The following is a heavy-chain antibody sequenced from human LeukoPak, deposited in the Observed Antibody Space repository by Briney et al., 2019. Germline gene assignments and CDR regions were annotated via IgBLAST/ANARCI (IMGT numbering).Heavy chain of an antibody. D-gene: IGHD2-8*01. CDR1: GASISSSGYY. J-gene: IGHJ3*02. CDR3: ARDRGLIEAFDI. CDR2: LYYTGST. V-gene: IGHV4-39*02. Sequence: SETLSLTCTVSGASISSSGYYWGWILQPPGKGLEWIGSLYYTGSTFYNPSLQSRVTISRDTSRNQFSLKLNSVTAADTALFYCARDRGLIEAFDIWGQGTMVTVSS.